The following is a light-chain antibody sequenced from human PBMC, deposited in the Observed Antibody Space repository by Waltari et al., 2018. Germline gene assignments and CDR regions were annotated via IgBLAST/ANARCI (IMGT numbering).Light chain of an antibody. J-gene: IGKJ5*01. CDR1: QIVLYSSNNKNY. CDR2: WAS. V-gene: IGKV4-1*01. CDR3: QQYYSTPIT. Sequence: DIVMTQSPDSLAVSLGERATINRKSSQIVLYSSNNKNYLAWYQQKPGQPPKLLIYWASTLESGVPDRFSGSGSGTDFTLTISSLQAEDVAVYYCQQYYSTPITFGQGTRLEIK.